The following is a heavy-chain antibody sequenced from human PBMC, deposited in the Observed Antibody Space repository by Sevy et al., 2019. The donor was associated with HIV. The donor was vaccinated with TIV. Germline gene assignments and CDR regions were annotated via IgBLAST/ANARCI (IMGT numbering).Heavy chain of an antibody. J-gene: IGHJ4*02. D-gene: IGHD5-18*01. V-gene: IGHV3-48*02. CDR2: ISSSSRTI. CDR3: ARDVDTPFVRSFDS. Sequence: GGSVRLSCVVSGLTFSSDSMNWVRQAPGKGLEWLAYISSSSRTIYYADSVGGRFTISRDNDKKSVFLQMNNLRDEDSATYYCARDVDTPFVRSFDSWGQGTLVTVSS. CDR1: GLTFSSDS.